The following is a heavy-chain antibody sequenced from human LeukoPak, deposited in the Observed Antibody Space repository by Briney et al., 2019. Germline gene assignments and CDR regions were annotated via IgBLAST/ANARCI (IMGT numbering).Heavy chain of an antibody. J-gene: IGHJ5*02. V-gene: IGHV4-34*01. CDR2: INHSGST. CDR3: ASRESVNAYGDHGYWFDP. D-gene: IGHD4-17*01. Sequence: SETLSLTCAVYGGSFRGYYWSWIRQPPGKGLEGGGEINHSGSTNYNPSLRSRVTISVDTSKTQFSLKLRSVTAADTAVYYCASRESVNAYGDHGYWFDPWGQGTLVTVSS. CDR1: GGSFRGYY.